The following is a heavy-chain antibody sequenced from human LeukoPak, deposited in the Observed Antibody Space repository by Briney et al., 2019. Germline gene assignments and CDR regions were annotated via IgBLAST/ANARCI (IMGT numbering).Heavy chain of an antibody. J-gene: IGHJ4*02. CDR3: ARDQYLNYYDSSGYADY. V-gene: IGHV1-18*01. D-gene: IGHD3-22*01. CDR1: GYTFTSYG. CDR2: ISAYNGNT. Sequence: ASVKVSCKASGYTFTSYGISWVRQAPGQGLEWMGWISAYNGNTNYAQKLQGRVTMTTDTSTSTAYMELRSLRSDDTAVYYCARDQYLNYYDSSGYADYWGQGTPVTVSS.